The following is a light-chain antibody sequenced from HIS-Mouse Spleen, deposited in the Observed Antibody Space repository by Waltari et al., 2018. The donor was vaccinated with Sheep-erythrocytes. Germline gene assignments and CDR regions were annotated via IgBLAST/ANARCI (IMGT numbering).Light chain of an antibody. J-gene: IGLJ2*01. CDR2: DVS. V-gene: IGLV2-11*01. Sequence: QSALTQPRSVSGSPGQSVTISCTGTSSDVGGYNYVSLYQQHPGKAPKLMIYDVSKRPSGVPDRFSVSTSGNTASLTISWLQAEDEADYYCCSYAGSYTFVVFGGGTKLTVV. CDR3: CSYAGSYTFVV. CDR1: SSDVGGYNY.